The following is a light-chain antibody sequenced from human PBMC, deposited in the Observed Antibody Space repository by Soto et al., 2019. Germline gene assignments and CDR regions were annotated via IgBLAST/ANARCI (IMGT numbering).Light chain of an antibody. Sequence: QSVLTQPASVSGSPRQSITISCTGASSDVGSYTYVSWYQQHPGKAPKLMIYEVNNRPSGVSNCFSGSKSGNTASLTISGLQAEDEADYYCSSYTSSSTLYVFGTGTKVTVL. CDR1: SSDVGSYTY. V-gene: IGLV2-14*01. CDR3: SSYTSSSTLYV. J-gene: IGLJ1*01. CDR2: EVN.